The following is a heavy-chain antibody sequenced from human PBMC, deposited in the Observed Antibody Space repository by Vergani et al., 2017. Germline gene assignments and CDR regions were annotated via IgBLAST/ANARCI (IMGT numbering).Heavy chain of an antibody. CDR2: INPSGSST. Sequence: QVQLVQSGAEVKKPGASVKVSCKASGYTFTNYYMHWVRQAPGQGLEWMGKINPSGSSTSYAQKYQGRVTMTRDTSTSTVYMELSSLRSEDTAMYYCARVRSGYYMDVWGKGTTVTVSS. D-gene: IGHD3-10*01. V-gene: IGHV1-46*03. CDR1: GYTFTNYY. J-gene: IGHJ6*03. CDR3: ARVRSGYYMDV.